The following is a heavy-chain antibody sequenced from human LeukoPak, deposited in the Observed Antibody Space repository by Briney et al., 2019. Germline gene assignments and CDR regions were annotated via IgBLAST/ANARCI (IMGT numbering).Heavy chain of an antibody. Sequence: SVKVSCKASGGAFNTFAICWVRQAPQQRVEWMGRIIPILRQSNSAQKFQGTVSITADAFTNTAYMELSSLRSEDSAVYYCATGGAYADAFDIWGQGTLVTVSS. V-gene: IGHV1-69*11. CDR1: GGAFNTFA. J-gene: IGHJ3*02. D-gene: IGHD5-12*01. CDR3: ATGGAYADAFDI. CDR2: IIPILRQS.